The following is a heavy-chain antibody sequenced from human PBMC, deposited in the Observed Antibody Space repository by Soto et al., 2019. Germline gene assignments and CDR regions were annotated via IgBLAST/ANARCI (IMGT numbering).Heavy chain of an antibody. Sequence: QVQLVQSGAEVKKPGSSVKVSCKASGGTFTSYALSWVRQAPGQGLEWMGGIIPISGRTNYAQRFQGRVSITADECTTTAYMELASLRSDDTAVYYCALDTSGGAVLFDPWGQGSLVTVSS. D-gene: IGHD3-22*01. J-gene: IGHJ5*02. CDR3: ALDTSGGAVLFDP. CDR2: IIPISGRT. V-gene: IGHV1-69*12. CDR1: GGTFTSYA.